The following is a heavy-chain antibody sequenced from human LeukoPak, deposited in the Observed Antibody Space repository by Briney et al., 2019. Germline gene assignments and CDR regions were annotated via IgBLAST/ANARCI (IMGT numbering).Heavy chain of an antibody. CDR1: GGSVSSGRYY. D-gene: IGHD3-22*01. J-gene: IGHJ4*02. V-gene: IGHV4-61*01. CDR2: IYYSGST. CDR3: ARALIAVVGTYYFDD. Sequence: SETLSLTCTVSGGSVSSGRYYWSWIRQPPGKGLEWIGYIYYSGSTNHNPSLKSRVTISVDTSKNQFSLKLTSVTAADTAVYYCARALIAVVGTYYFDDWGQGTLVTVSS.